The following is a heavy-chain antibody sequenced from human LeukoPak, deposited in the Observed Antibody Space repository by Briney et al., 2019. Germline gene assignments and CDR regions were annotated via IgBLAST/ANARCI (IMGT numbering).Heavy chain of an antibody. D-gene: IGHD3-10*01. CDR1: GGSFSGYY. CDR3: ARGRSHFITMVRGVIQLGNYYYGMDV. CDR2: INHSGST. Sequence: PSETLSLTCAVYGGSFSGYYWSWIRQPPGKGLEWIGEINHSGSTNYNPSLKSRVTISVDTSKNQFSLKLSSVTAADTAVYYCARGRSHFITMVRGVIQLGNYYYGMDVWGQGTTVTVSS. J-gene: IGHJ6*02. V-gene: IGHV4-34*01.